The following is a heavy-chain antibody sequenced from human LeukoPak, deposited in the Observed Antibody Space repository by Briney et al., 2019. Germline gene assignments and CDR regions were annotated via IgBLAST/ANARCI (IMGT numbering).Heavy chain of an antibody. V-gene: IGHV4-4*09. CDR1: GGSISSLY. J-gene: IGHJ6*02. CDR3: ARGYYFGLDV. CDR2: IHSSGSM. Sequence: SETLSLTCTVSGGSISSLYCNWIRQPPGKGPEWIGYIHSSGSMSSNPSLKSRVAMSIDTSKKQVSLRLNSATPTDTAVYYCARGYYFGLDVWGLGTTVTVSS.